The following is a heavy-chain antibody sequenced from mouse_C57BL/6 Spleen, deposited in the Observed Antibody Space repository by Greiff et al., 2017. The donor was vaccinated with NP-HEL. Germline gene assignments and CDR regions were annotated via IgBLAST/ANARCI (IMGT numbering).Heavy chain of an antibody. Sequence: VQLLQSGAELVMPGASVKLSCKASGYTFTSYWMHWVKQRPGQGLEWIGEIDPAGSNTYYNEKFKGKSTLTVDKSSSTAYMQLSSLTSEDSAVYYCARCYDRCYVAYWGQGTLVTVSA. J-gene: IGHJ3*01. CDR3: ARCYDRCYVAY. CDR2: IDPAGSNT. D-gene: IGHD2-3*01. CDR1: GYTFTSYW. V-gene: IGHV1-69*01.